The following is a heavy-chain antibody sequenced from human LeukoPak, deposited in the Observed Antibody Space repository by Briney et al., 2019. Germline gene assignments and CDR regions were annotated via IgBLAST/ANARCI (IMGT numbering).Heavy chain of an antibody. V-gene: IGHV3-30-3*01. J-gene: IGHJ4*02. CDR2: ISYDGSNK. D-gene: IGHD4-11*01. Sequence: PGGSLRLSCAASGFTFSSFAMHWVRQAPGKGLEWVAIISYDGSNKYYADSVKGRFTISRDNSKNTLYLQMNSLRAEDTAAYYCARDGGGQYSTALDYWGQGTLVTVSS. CDR3: ARDGGGQYSTALDY. CDR1: GFTFSSFA.